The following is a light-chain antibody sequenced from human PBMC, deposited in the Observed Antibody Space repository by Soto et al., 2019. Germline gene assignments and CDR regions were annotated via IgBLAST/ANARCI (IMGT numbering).Light chain of an antibody. CDR3: MQGTHWPIT. CDR1: QSLVHSDGIAY. CDR2: KVS. V-gene: IGKV2-30*02. J-gene: IGKJ5*01. Sequence: DVVMTQSPLSLPVTLGQPASISCRSNQSLVHSDGIAYFSWFQQRPGRSPRRLIYKVSNRDSGVPARFSGSGPGTDFALKISRVEAEDVGVYYCMQGTHWPITFGQGTRPEIE.